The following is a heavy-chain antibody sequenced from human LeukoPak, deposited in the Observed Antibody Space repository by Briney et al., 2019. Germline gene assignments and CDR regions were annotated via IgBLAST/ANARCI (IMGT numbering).Heavy chain of an antibody. J-gene: IGHJ4*02. D-gene: IGHD1-7*01. Sequence: SVKVSCKASGGTFSSYAISWVRQAPGQGLEWMGGIIPIFGTANYAQKFQGRVTITADESTSTAYMELSSLRSEDTAVYYCARVSELELGSFDYWGQGTLVTVSS. CDR3: ARVSELELGSFDY. V-gene: IGHV1-69*13. CDR1: GGTFSSYA. CDR2: IIPIFGTA.